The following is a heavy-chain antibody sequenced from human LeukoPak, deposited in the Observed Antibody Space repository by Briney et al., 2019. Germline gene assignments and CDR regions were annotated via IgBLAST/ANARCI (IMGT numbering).Heavy chain of an antibody. J-gene: IGHJ4*02. V-gene: IGHV4-34*01. CDR2: INHSGST. CDR1: GGSFSGYY. D-gene: IGHD2-2*01. CDR3: ARRRLGYCSSTSCFGGYFDY. Sequence: SETLSLTCAVYGGSFSGYYWSWIRRPPGKGLEWIGEINHSGSTNYNPSLKSRVTISIDTSKNQFSLKLSSVTAADTAVYYCARRRLGYCSSTSCFGGYFDYWGQGTLVTVSS.